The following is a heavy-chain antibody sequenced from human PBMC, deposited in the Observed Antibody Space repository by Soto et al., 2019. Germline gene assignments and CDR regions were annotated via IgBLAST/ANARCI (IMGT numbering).Heavy chain of an antibody. CDR3: GSGVQAYSQLLRGDY. J-gene: IGHJ4*02. V-gene: IGHV3-66*01. Sequence: EVQLVESGGGLVPPGGSLRLSCAASGFTVSSNYMSWVRQAPGKRLEWVSVTYSGGNTYYADAVKDRFSISRDKAKNTLFLQMNGLRAEDTTMYYCGSGVQAYSQLLRGDYLGQGTMVTDST. CDR1: GFTVSSNY. D-gene: IGHD2-2*01. CDR2: TYSGGNT.